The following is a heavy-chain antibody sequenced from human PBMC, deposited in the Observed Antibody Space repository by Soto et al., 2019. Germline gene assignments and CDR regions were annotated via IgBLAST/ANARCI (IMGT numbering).Heavy chain of an antibody. V-gene: IGHV3-33*01. CDR2: IWYDGSNK. J-gene: IGHJ6*03. Sequence: GGSLRLSCAASGFTFSSYGMHWVRQAPGKGLEWVAVIWYDGSNKYYADSVKGRFTISRDDSKNTLYLQMNSLRAEDTAVYYCARGSAVYCSGGSCYSDYYYMDVWGKGTTVTVAS. CDR3: ARGSAVYCSGGSCYSDYYYMDV. CDR1: GFTFSSYG. D-gene: IGHD2-15*01.